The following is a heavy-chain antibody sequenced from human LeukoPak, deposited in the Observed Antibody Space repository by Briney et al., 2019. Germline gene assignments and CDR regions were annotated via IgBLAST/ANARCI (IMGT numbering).Heavy chain of an antibody. CDR3: TTDSEYSSGWSDY. V-gene: IGHV3-23*01. D-gene: IGHD6-19*01. CDR2: LSGSGDTT. Sequence: GGSLRLSCAASGFIFSNYAMSWVRQAPGKGLEPVSVLSGSGDTTYYADSVKGRFTISRDNSKNTLYLQMNSLKTEDTAVYYCTTDSEYSSGWSDYWGQGTLVTVSS. CDR1: GFIFSNYA. J-gene: IGHJ4*02.